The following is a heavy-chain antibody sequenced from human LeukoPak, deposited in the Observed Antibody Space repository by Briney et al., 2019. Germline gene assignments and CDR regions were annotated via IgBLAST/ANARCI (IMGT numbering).Heavy chain of an antibody. J-gene: IGHJ5*02. CDR2: INHSGST. D-gene: IGHD2-15*01. Sequence: SETLSFTCAAYGGSFSGYYWSWIRQPPGKGLEWIGEINHSGSTNYNPSLKSRVTISVDTSKNQFSLKLSSVTAADTAVYYCATRILASAGTNWFDPWGQGTLVTVSS. CDR3: ATRILASAGTNWFDP. CDR1: GGSFSGYY. V-gene: IGHV4-34*01.